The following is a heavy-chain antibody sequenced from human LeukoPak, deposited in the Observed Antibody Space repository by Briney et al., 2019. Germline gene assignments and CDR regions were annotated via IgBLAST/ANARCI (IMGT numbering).Heavy chain of an antibody. J-gene: IGHJ3*02. V-gene: IGHV3-30*02. CDR3: AKDRDYYGSGDAFDI. CDR2: IWYDGSNK. CDR1: GFTFSSYG. Sequence: GGSLRLSCAASGFTFSSYGMHWVRQAPGKGLEGVAVIWYDGSNKYYADSVKGRFTISRDNSKNTLYLQMNSLRAEDTAVYYCAKDRDYYGSGDAFDIWGQGTMVTVSS. D-gene: IGHD3-10*01.